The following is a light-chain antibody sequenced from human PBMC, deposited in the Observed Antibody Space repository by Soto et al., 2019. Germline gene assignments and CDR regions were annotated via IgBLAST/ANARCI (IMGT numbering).Light chain of an antibody. V-gene: IGKV1-39*01. CDR2: AAS. CDR1: QSIGRL. J-gene: IGKJ1*01. Sequence: DIQITQSPSSLSASVGDRVTITCRASQSIGRLLNWHQQKPGKAPKVLIYAASSLQSGVPSRFSGSGSGTDFTLTISSLQPEDFANYYCQQSYSTPTWTFGQGTKVDIK. CDR3: QQSYSTPTWT.